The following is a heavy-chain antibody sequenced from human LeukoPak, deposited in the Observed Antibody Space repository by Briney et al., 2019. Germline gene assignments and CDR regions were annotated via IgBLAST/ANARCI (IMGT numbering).Heavy chain of an antibody. CDR2: IYYSGST. J-gene: IGHJ4*02. CDR3: ARVVADLSTYFDY. Sequence: IGYIYYSGSTYYNPSLKSRVTISVDTSNNQFSLKLSSVTAADTAVYYCARVVADLSTYFDYWGQGTLVTVSS. D-gene: IGHD3-16*02. V-gene: IGHV4-30-4*01.